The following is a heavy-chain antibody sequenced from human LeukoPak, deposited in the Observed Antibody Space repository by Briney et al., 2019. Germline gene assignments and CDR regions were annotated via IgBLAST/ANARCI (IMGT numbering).Heavy chain of an antibody. CDR3: ARADYSSTWSHDYYYMDV. D-gene: IGHD6-13*01. CDR1: GYSISSGHY. J-gene: IGHJ6*03. V-gene: IGHV4-38-2*02. CDR2: IYHSGST. Sequence: SETLSLTCTVSGYSISSGHYWGWIRHPPGKGLEWIGNIYHSGSTYYNPSLKSRVTISVDTTKNQFSLKLSSVTAADTAVYYCARADYSSTWSHDYYYMDVWGKGTTVTVSS.